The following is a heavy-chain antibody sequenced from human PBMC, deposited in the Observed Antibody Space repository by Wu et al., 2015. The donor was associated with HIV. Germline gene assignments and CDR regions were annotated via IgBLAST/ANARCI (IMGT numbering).Heavy chain of an antibody. CDR2: IIPILGTA. CDR3: ARLRRFGVDYYYGMDV. V-gene: IGHV1-69*05. D-gene: IGHD3-16*01. CDR1: GGTFSNYA. J-gene: IGHJ6*02. Sequence: QVQLVQSGAEVKKPGSSVKVSCKASGGTFSNYAISWVRQAPGQGLEWMGGIIPILGTANYAQKFQGRVTITTDGSTSTAYMELSSLRSEDTAVYYCARLRRFGVDYYYGMDVWGQGTTVTVSS.